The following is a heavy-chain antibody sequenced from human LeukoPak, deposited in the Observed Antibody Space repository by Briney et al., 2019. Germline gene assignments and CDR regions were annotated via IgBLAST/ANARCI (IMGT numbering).Heavy chain of an antibody. D-gene: IGHD3-10*01. CDR2: VSFDGSNK. V-gene: IGHV3-30*04. CDR1: GFPFSTFA. J-gene: IGHJ4*02. Sequence: GGSLRLSCTASGFPFSTFAMHWVRQAPGKGLEWVAVVSFDGSNKNYADSVKGRFTLSRDNSKNTLHLQMNSLRVEDTALYYCARGFYAGRGKKFDFWGRETLVTSPS. CDR3: ARGFYAGRGKKFDF.